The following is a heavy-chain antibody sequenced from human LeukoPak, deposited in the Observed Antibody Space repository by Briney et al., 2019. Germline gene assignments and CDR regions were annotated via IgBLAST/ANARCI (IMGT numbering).Heavy chain of an antibody. J-gene: IGHJ4*02. V-gene: IGHV3-21*01. D-gene: IGHD4-17*01. CDR3: ARMGLRYDAFDI. Sequence: GGSLRLSCAASGFTFSNYSMNWVRQAPGKGLEWVSSISSSSSYIYYADSVKGRFTISRDNAKNSLYLQMTSLRAEDTAVYYCARMGLRYDAFDIWGQGTLVTVSS. CDR1: GFTFSNYS. CDR2: ISSSSSYI.